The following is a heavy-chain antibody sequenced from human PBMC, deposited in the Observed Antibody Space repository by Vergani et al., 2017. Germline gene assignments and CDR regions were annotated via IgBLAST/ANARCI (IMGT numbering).Heavy chain of an antibody. CDR3: ATRVRGQPTYYYYGMDV. J-gene: IGHJ6*02. Sequence: QLQLQESGSGLVKPSQTLSLTCAVSGGSISSGGYSWSWIRQPPGKGLEWIGYIYHSGSTYYNPSLKSRVTISVDRSKNQFSLKLSSVTAADTAVYYCATRVRGQPTYYYYGMDVWGQGTTVTVSS. CDR2: IYHSGST. CDR1: GGSISSGGYS. V-gene: IGHV4-30-2*01. D-gene: IGHD3-10*01.